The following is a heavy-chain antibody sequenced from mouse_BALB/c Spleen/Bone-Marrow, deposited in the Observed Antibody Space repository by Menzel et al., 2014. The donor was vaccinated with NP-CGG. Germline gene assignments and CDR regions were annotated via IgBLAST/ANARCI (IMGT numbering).Heavy chain of an antibody. D-gene: IGHD1-3*01. CDR1: GYTFTTYW. Sequence: QVQLQQSGAEFVKPGASVKLSCKASGYTFTTYWMHWVKQRPGQGLEWIGQIDPSDSYTNYSQKFKGKATLTVDKSSSTAYMQLSSLSSEDSAVYYCARGGDNYAWFSYWGQGTLVTVSA. J-gene: IGHJ3*01. CDR2: IDPSDSYT. CDR3: ARGGDNYAWFSY. V-gene: IGHV1-69*02.